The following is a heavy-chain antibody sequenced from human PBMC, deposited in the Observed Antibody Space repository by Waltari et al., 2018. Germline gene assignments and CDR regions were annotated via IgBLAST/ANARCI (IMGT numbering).Heavy chain of an antibody. CDR1: GDSISGSGSFY. V-gene: IGHV4-39*01. J-gene: IGHJ4*02. Sequence: QLQLQESGPRLVKPSETLSLTCTVSGDSISGSGSFYWGWIRQPPGRRLEWIGSIYYRGTAYYNLSLKGRATISVDTSNNQFSLKLTSVTVADTAVYFCAKQRLGGSYSEFWGQGALVIVSS. CDR2: IYYRGTA. CDR3: AKQRLGGSYSEF. D-gene: IGHD1-26*01.